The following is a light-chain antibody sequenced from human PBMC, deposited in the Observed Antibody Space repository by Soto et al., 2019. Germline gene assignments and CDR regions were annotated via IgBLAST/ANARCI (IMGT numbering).Light chain of an antibody. CDR3: SSFTSSNTVL. CDR2: DVS. CDR1: SSDVGSYNL. V-gene: IGLV2-14*02. Sequence: QSALTQPASVSGSPGQSITISCTGTSSDVGSYNLVSWYQQHPGKAPKLMIYDVSKRPSGVSNRFSGSKSGNTASLTISGLQAEDEGHYYCSSFTSSNTVLFGGGTKVTV. J-gene: IGLJ2*01.